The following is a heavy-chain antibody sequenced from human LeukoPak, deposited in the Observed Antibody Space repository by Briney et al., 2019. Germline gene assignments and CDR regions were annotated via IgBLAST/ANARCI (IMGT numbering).Heavy chain of an antibody. D-gene: IGHD5-18*01. CDR3: AREAYSYGYQIMPDY. CDR2: IYHSGST. CDR1: GGSISSGGYY. Sequence: PSQTLSLTCTVSGGSISSGGYYWSWIRQPPGKGLEWIGYIYHSGSTYYNPSLKSRVTISVDRSKNQFSLKLSSVTAADTAVYYCAREAYSYGYQIMPDYWGQGTLVTVSS. V-gene: IGHV4-30-2*01. J-gene: IGHJ4*02.